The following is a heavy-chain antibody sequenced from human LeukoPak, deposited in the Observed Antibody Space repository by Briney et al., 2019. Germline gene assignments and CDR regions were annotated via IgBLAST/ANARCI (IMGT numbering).Heavy chain of an antibody. Sequence: GASVKVSCMASGGTFSSYAISWVRPAPGQGLEWMGRIIPILGIANYAQKFQGRVTITADKSTSTAYMELSSLRSEDTAVYYCARDCSSTSCYLYFDYWGQGTLVTVSS. CDR3: ARDCSSTSCYLYFDY. J-gene: IGHJ4*02. V-gene: IGHV1-69*04. CDR2: IIPILGIA. CDR1: GGTFSSYA. D-gene: IGHD2-2*01.